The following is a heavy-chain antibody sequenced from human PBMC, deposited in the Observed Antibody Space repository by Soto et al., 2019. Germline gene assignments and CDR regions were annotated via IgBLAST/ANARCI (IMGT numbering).Heavy chain of an antibody. D-gene: IGHD3-3*01. CDR2: VNPHTGDS. J-gene: IGHJ4*01. Sequence: QVQLVQSGAEVKRPGASVKVSCQASGYAFSAYYIHWVRQAPGQGLEWMGWVNPHTGDSKYTEIFKGRVTLTSDTSTNTAYMDLTSLTSADTAVYYCARRHGARSNVFRSAFALDFWGQGTLVAVSS. CDR1: GYAFSAYY. CDR3: ARRHGARSNVFRSAFALDF. V-gene: IGHV1-2*02.